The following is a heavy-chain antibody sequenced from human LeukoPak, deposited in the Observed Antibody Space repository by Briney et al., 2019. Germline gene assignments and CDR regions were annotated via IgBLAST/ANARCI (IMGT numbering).Heavy chain of an antibody. D-gene: IGHD6-6*01. CDR3: AGPIAADTHGFDI. CDR1: GGSISTYY. J-gene: IGHJ3*02. Sequence: PSETLSLTCTVPGGSISTYYWSWIRQPPGRGLKWIGYVYNRVPTSYNHSRKSRVTISVDTSKNQFSLKLSSVTAADTAVYYCAGPIAADTHGFDIWGRGTMVTVSS. CDR2: VYNRVPT. V-gene: IGHV4-59*08.